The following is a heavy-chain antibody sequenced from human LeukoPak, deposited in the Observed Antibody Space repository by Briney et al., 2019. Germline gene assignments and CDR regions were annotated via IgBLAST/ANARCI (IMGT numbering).Heavy chain of an antibody. CDR3: ARVSSTNLYYYYMDV. CDR2: IYYSGST. V-gene: IGHV4-61*08. CDR1: GGSISSGGYY. Sequence: SETLSLTCTVSGGSISSGGYYWSWIRQHPGKGLEWIGYIYYSGSTNYNPSLKSRVTISVDTSKNQFSLKLSSVTAADTAVYYCARVSSTNLYYYYMDVWGKGTTVTVSS. D-gene: IGHD2-2*01. J-gene: IGHJ6*03.